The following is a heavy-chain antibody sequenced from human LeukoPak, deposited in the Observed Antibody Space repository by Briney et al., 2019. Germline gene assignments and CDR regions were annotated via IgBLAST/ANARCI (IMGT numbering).Heavy chain of an antibody. J-gene: IGHJ4*02. CDR1: GYSFTSYW. D-gene: IGHD3-22*01. CDR2: IYPGDSDT. V-gene: IGHV5-51*01. Sequence: GESLKISCKGSGYSFTSYWIGWVRQMPGKGLEWMGIIYPGDSDTRYSPSFQGQVTISADKPISTAYLQWSSLKASDTAMYYCARSLKYYYDSSGYLPFDYWGQGTLVTVSS. CDR3: ARSLKYYYDSSGYLPFDY.